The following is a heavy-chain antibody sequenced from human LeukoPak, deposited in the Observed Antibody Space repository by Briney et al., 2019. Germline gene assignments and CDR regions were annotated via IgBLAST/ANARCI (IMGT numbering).Heavy chain of an antibody. CDR2: ISYSGTT. V-gene: IGHV4-59*01. CDR3: ARWNPYDSAGYYYAFDY. D-gene: IGHD3-22*01. J-gene: IGHJ4*02. CDR1: GGSISGYY. Sequence: SETLSLTCTVSGGSISGYYWTWIRQPPGKGLEWIGYISYSGTTNYSPSLKSRVTISVDTSKNQFSLKLSSVTAADTAVYYCARWNPYDSAGYYYAFDYWGQGTLVTVSS.